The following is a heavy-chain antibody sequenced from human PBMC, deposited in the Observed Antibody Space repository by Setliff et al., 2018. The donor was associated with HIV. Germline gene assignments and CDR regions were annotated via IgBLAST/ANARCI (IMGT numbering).Heavy chain of an antibody. D-gene: IGHD3-3*02. Sequence: PGGSLSLSCAASGFTFTSYWMIWVRQAPGKGLEWVANINQDGSEKNYVDSVKGRFTISRDNAKNSLYLQMDSLRVEDTTVYYCTRKLAPGHGMDVWGQGTTVTVSS. CDR2: INQDGSEK. V-gene: IGHV3-7*01. J-gene: IGHJ6*02. CDR1: GFTFTSYW. CDR3: TRKLAPGHGMDV.